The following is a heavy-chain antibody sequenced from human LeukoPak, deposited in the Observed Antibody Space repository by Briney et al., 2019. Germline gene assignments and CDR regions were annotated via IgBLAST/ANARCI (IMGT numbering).Heavy chain of an antibody. J-gene: IGHJ4*02. V-gene: IGHV3-30*04. CDR2: ISYDGSNK. Sequence: GGSLRLSCAASGFTFSSYAMHWVRQAPGKGLEWVAVISYDGSNKYYADSVKGRFTISRDNSKNTLYLQMNSLRAEDTAVYYCARDRVAVAAQGLDYWGQGTLVTVSS. D-gene: IGHD2-15*01. CDR1: GFTFSSYA. CDR3: ARDRVAVAAQGLDY.